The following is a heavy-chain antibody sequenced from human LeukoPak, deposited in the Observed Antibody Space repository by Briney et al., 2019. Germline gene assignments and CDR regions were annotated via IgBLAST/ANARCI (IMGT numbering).Heavy chain of an antibody. Sequence: GGSPRLCCVGSGFRFSTSELNWVRQAPGKGPEWVSHISDKGGITYADSVNGRFTISRDNAKNSLYLRMTSLRAEDTAVYYCARSGGAYKPFDLWGQGTLVTVSS. D-gene: IGHD2-15*01. CDR2: ISDKGGI. CDR3: ARSGGAYKPFDL. J-gene: IGHJ4*02. V-gene: IGHV3-48*03. CDR1: GFRFSTSE.